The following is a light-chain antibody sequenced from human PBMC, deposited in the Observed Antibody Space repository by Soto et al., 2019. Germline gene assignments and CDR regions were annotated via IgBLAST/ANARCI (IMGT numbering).Light chain of an antibody. J-gene: IGLJ1*01. CDR1: SSNIGSDF. CDR3: SAWDDSLSAYV. CDR2: HNY. Sequence: QSALTQPPSASGTPGQRVTISCSGSSSNIGSDFVYWYQQLPGTAPKLLIYHNYPRPSGVPDRFSGSKSGTSGSLAISDLRSEDEADYYCSAWDDSLSAYVFGAGTKLTVL. V-gene: IGLV1-47*01.